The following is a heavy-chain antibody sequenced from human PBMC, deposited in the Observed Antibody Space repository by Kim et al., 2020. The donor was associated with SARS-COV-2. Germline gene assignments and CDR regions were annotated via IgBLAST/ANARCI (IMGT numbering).Heavy chain of an antibody. V-gene: IGHV1-18*01. CDR3: ARDEYCSSTSCSFPFDY. D-gene: IGHD2-2*01. J-gene: IGHJ4*02. Sequence: LQGRVTMTTDTSTSTAYMELRSLRSDDTAVYYCARDEYCSSTSCSFPFDYWGQGTLVTVSS.